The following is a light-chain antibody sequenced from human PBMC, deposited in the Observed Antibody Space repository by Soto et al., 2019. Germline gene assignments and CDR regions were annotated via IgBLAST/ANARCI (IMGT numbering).Light chain of an antibody. CDR2: GAS. CDR1: QSVGTK. V-gene: IGKV3-15*01. CDR3: QQYSSWLWT. Sequence: EVVMTQSPATLSVSPGERATLSCRASQSVGTKLAWYQQTRGQAPRLLIYGASNRATGVPARFSGSVSGTEFTLTISSLQSEDFAVYYCQQYSSWLWTFGQGTKVEIK. J-gene: IGKJ1*01.